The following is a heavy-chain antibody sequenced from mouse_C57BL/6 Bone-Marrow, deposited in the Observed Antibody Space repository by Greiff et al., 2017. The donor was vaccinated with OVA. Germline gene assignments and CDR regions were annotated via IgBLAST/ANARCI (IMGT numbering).Heavy chain of an antibody. CDR2: ISDGGSYT. V-gene: IGHV5-4*01. J-gene: IGHJ4*01. Sequence: EVHLVESGGGLVKPGGSLKLSCAASGFTFSSYAMSWVRQTPEKRLEWVATISDGGSYTYYPDNVKGRFTISRDNAKNNLYLQMSHLKSEDTAMYYCARERGGYPYAMDYWGQGTSVTVSS. CDR1: GFTFSSYA. D-gene: IGHD2-2*01. CDR3: ARERGGYPYAMDY.